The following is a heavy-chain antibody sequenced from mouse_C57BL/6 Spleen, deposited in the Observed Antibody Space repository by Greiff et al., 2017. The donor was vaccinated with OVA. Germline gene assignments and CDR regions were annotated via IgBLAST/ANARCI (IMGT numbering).Heavy chain of an antibody. V-gene: IGHV1-42*01. D-gene: IGHD3-3*01. CDR2: INPSTGGT. Sequence: EVQLQQSGPELVKPGASVKISCKASGYSFTGYYMNWVKQSPEKSLEWIGEINPSTGGTTYNQKFKAKATLTVDKSSSTAYMQLKSLTSEDSAVYYCAKGNSGTGGFDYWGQGTTLTVSS. CDR3: AKGNSGTGGFDY. J-gene: IGHJ2*01. CDR1: GYSFTGYY.